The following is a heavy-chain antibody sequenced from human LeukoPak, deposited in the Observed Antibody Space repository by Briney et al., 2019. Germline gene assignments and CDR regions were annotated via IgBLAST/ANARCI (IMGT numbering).Heavy chain of an antibody. D-gene: IGHD3-22*01. CDR3: ARGRSRSGYYDY. CDR2: INHSGST. Sequence: PSETLSLTCAVYGGSFSGYYWSWIRQPPGKGLEWIGEINHSGSTNYNPSLKSRVTISVDTSKNQFSLKLSSATAADTAVYYCARGRSRSGYYDYWGQGTLVTVSS. CDR1: GGSFSGYY. V-gene: IGHV4-34*01. J-gene: IGHJ4*02.